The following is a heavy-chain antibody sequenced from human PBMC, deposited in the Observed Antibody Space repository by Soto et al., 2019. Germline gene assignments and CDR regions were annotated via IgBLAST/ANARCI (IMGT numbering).Heavy chain of an antibody. CDR3: ARDFIRMDP. D-gene: IGHD3-16*01. CDR2: IYYSGST. CDR1: GGSISSYY. J-gene: IGHJ6*02. V-gene: IGHV4-59*01. Sequence: SETLSLTCTVSGGSISSYYWSWIRQPPGKGLEWIGYIYYSGSTNYNPSLKSRVTISVDTSKNQFSLKLSSVTAADMAVYYCARDFIRMDPWGQGTMVTVSS.